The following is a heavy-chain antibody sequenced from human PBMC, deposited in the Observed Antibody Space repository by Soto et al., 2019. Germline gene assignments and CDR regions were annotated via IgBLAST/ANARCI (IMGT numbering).Heavy chain of an antibody. CDR2: IGTSGSYI. D-gene: IGHD1-26*01. Sequence: GGSLRLSCAASGFIFSRYSMNWVHQAPGKGLEWVSSIGTSGSYIYDTDSVKGRFTISRDNTKDSLYLQMNSLRAEDTAIYYCARGSAFIGLDYWGQGTPVTVSS. CDR3: ARGSAFIGLDY. V-gene: IGHV3-21*01. J-gene: IGHJ4*02. CDR1: GFIFSRYS.